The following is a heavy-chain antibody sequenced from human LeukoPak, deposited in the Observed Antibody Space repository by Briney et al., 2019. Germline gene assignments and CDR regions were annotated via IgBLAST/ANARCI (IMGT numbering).Heavy chain of an antibody. CDR2: ISGSGDNT. CDR1: GFTFSSYA. V-gene: IGHV3-23*01. Sequence: GGSLRLSCAASGFTFSSYAMSWVRQAAGKGLEWVSGISGSGDNTYYADSVKGRFTISRDNSKNTLYLQMSSLRAEDTALYYCASQLELRYYYYMDVWGKGTTATVSS. J-gene: IGHJ6*03. D-gene: IGHD1-7*01. CDR3: ASQLELRYYYYMDV.